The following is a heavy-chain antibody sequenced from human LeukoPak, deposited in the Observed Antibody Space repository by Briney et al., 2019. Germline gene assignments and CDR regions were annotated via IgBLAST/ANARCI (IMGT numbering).Heavy chain of an antibody. CDR1: GFTFSSYS. J-gene: IGHJ4*02. CDR2: ISSSSSTI. Sequence: GGSLRLSCAASGFTFSSYSMNWVRQAPGKGLEWVSYISSSSSTIYYADSVKGRFTISRDNAKNSLYLQMNSLRAEDTAVYYCARDEQSGIQLWLTPPFDYWGQGTLVTVSS. CDR3: ARDEQSGIQLWLTPPFDY. D-gene: IGHD5-18*01. V-gene: IGHV3-48*04.